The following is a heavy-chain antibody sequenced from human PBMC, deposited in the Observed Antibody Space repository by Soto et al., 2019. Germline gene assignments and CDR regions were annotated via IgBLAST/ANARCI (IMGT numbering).Heavy chain of an antibody. V-gene: IGHV1-18*01. CDR2: ISAYNGNT. J-gene: IGHJ4*02. Sequence: ASVKVSCKAPGYTFTSYGISWVRQAPGQGLEWMGLISAYNGNTNYAQKLQGRVTMTTDTSTSTAYRELRSLRSDDTAVYYCARDSIFGVVILRDPFDYWGQCTLVTVSS. CDR1: GYTFTSYG. CDR3: ARDSIFGVVILRDPFDY. D-gene: IGHD3-3*01.